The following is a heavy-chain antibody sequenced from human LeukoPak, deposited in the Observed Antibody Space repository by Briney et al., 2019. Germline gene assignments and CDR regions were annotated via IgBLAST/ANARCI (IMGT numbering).Heavy chain of an antibody. J-gene: IGHJ6*03. CDR3: ASFQERLDYSMDV. V-gene: IGHV4-39*01. CDR2: IYYSGST. Sequence: WETLSLTCTVPGGSISSSSYYWGWIRQPPGKGLEWIGSIYYSGSTYYNPSLKSRVTISVDTSKNQFSLKLSSVTAADTAVYYCASFQERLDYSMDVWGKGTTVTVSS. CDR1: GGSISSSSYY. D-gene: IGHD1-1*01.